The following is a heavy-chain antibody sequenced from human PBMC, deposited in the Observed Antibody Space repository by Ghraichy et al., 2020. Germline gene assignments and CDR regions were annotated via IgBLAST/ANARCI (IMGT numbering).Heavy chain of an antibody. CDR2: ISSSSSYI. J-gene: IGHJ4*02. CDR1: GFTFSSYS. D-gene: IGHD3-10*01. CDR3: ARGQRASRGDFDY. Sequence: GGSLRLSCAASGFTFSSYSMNWVRQAPGKGLEWVSSISSSSSYIYYADSVKGRFTISRDNAKNSLYLQMNSLRAEDTAVYYCARGQRASRGDFDYWGQGTLVTVSS. V-gene: IGHV3-21*01.